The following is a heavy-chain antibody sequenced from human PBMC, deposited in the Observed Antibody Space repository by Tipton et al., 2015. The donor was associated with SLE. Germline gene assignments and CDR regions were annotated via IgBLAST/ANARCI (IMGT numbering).Heavy chain of an antibody. D-gene: IGHD2-15*01. J-gene: IGHJ4*02. V-gene: IGHV4-34*01. Sequence: LRLSCAVYGGSFNGYYWSWIRQPPGKGLEWIGEINHSGSTNYNPSLKSRVTISVDTSKNQFSLKLSSVTAADTAVYYCARTAGVVVVAATSYYFDYWGQGTLVTVSS. CDR3: ARTAGVVVVAATSYYFDY. CDR2: INHSGST. CDR1: GGSFNGYY.